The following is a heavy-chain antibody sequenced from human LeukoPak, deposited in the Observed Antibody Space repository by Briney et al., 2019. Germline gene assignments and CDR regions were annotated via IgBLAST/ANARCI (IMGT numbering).Heavy chain of an antibody. V-gene: IGHV4-4*02. Sequence: PSETLSLTCDVSGVSISSSRWWSWVRQPPGKGLEWIGEIFHSSGGTNYNPSLKSRVTISVDKSKDQVSLMLTSVTAADTAVYYCAGQAAVRGWFDPWGQGTLVTVSS. CDR1: GVSISSSRW. D-gene: IGHD6-13*01. CDR2: IFHSSGGT. CDR3: AGQAAVRGWFDP. J-gene: IGHJ5*02.